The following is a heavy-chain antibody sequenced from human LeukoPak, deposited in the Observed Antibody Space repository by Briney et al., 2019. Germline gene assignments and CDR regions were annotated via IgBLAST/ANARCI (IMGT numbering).Heavy chain of an antibody. CDR1: GGSISSSNW. J-gene: IGHJ6*02. V-gene: IGHV4-4*02. Sequence: PSETLSLTCAVSGGSISSSNWWRWVRQPPGTGLEWIGEIYHSGSTNYNPSLKSRVTISVDKSKNQFSLKLSSVTAADTAVYYCARSLTVTPGYYYYGMDVWGRGTTVTVSS. CDR3: ARSLTVTPGYYYYGMDV. D-gene: IGHD4-11*01. CDR2: IYHSGST.